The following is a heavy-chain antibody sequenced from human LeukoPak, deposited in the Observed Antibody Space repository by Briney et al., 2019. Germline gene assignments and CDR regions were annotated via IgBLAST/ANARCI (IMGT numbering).Heavy chain of an antibody. V-gene: IGHV3-23*01. CDR3: AKAKGYYDC. Sequence: GGSLRLSCAASGFTFSKYGMNWVRQAPGKGLEWVSGIGVGGTTYYADSVKGRFTISRDTSKNTLYLQTNSLRAEDTAVYYCAKAKGYYDCWGPGTLVTVSS. CDR1: GFTFSKYG. J-gene: IGHJ4*02. CDR2: IGVGGTT. D-gene: IGHD3-22*01.